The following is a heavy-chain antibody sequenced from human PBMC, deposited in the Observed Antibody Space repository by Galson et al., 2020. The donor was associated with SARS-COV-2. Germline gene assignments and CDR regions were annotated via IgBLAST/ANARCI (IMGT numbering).Heavy chain of an antibody. D-gene: IGHD4-17*01. V-gene: IGHV4-59*01. CDR1: DGPISSYY. J-gene: IGHJ6*02. CDR2: ISYSGST. Sequence: SETLSLTCSISDGPISSYYWSWIRQPPGKGLEWIGYISYSGSTNYNPSLRSRVTISVDMSKNQFSLKLSSVTAADAAVYYCARDPAPLYGDNYYYGMDVWGRGTTVTVSS. CDR3: ARDPAPLYGDNYYYGMDV.